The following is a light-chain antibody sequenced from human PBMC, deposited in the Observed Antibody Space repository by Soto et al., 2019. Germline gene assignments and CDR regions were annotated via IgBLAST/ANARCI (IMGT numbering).Light chain of an antibody. Sequence: DIQMPQSPSSLSASVGDRVTITCRASQSISSYLNWYQQKPGKAPKLLIYAASTLQSGVPSKFSGSGSGTDFTLTISSLQPEDSATYYCQQSYGTPHTFGQGTKREIK. CDR2: AAS. CDR3: QQSYGTPHT. J-gene: IGKJ2*01. V-gene: IGKV1-39*01. CDR1: QSISSY.